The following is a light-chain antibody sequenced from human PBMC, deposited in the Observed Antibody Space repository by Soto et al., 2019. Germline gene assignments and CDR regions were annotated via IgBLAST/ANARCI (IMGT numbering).Light chain of an antibody. CDR1: QSVSSSY. V-gene: IGKV3-20*01. CDR3: QQYGSLSWT. CDR2: GAS. J-gene: IGKJ1*01. Sequence: EVGLTQSPGTVSLSPGERATLSCRASQSVSSSYLAWYQQKPGQAPRLLIYGASSRATGIPDRFSGSGSGTDFTLTISRLEPEDFAVYYCQQYGSLSWTFGQGTKVDI.